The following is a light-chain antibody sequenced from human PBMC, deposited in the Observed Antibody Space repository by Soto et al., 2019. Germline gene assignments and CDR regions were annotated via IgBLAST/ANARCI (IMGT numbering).Light chain of an antibody. CDR1: SNDVGGFNY. J-gene: IGLJ3*02. Sequence: QSVLTQPASVSGSPGQSITISCTGTSNDVGGFNYVSWYQQHPGKAPKLMIFEVRNRPSGVSNRFSGSKSDNTASLTISGLQAEDEADYYCSSYTSINTVVFGGGTKLTVL. V-gene: IGLV2-14*01. CDR3: SSYTSINTVV. CDR2: EVR.